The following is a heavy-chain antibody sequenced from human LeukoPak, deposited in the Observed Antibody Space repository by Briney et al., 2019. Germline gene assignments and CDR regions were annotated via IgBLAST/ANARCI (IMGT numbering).Heavy chain of an antibody. CDR2: ISSSSSYI. J-gene: IGHJ4*02. CDR3: ARDPRGPTGYDSSARDTFDY. Sequence: PGGSLRLSCAASGFTFSSYSMNWVRQAPGKGPEWVSSISSSSSYIYYADSVKGRFTASRDNSKNTLYLRVSSLRVDDTAVYYCARDPRGPTGYDSSARDTFDYWGQGALVTVSS. CDR1: GFTFSSYS. V-gene: IGHV3-21*01. D-gene: IGHD3-22*01.